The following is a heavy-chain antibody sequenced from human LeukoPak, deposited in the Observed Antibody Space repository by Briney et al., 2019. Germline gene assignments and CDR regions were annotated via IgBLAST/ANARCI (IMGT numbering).Heavy chain of an antibody. CDR1: GGSISSSSYY. CDR2: IYYSGST. J-gene: IGHJ4*02. V-gene: IGHV4-39*01. D-gene: IGHD2/OR15-2a*01. Sequence: PSETLSLTCTVSGGSISSSSYYWGWIRQPPGKGLEWIGSIYYSGSTYYNPSLKSRVTISVDTSKNQFSLKLSSVTAADTAVYYCARRSMANLFDYWGQGTLVTVSS. CDR3: ARRSMANLFDY.